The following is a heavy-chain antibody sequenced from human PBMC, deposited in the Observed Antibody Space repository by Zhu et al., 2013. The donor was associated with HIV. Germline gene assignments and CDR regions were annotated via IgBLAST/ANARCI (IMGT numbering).Heavy chain of an antibody. J-gene: IGHJ4*02. CDR2: ISGSGGST. Sequence: EVQLLESGGGLVQPGGSLRLSCAASGFTFSSYAMSWVRQAPGKGLEWVSAISGSGGSTYYADSVKGRFTISRDNSKNTLYLQMNSLRAEDTAVYYCAKDLTGDIVVVVAATFDYWGQGTLVTVSS. D-gene: IGHD2-15*01. CDR3: AKDLTGDIVVVVAATFDY. CDR1: GFTFSSYA. V-gene: IGHV3-23*01.